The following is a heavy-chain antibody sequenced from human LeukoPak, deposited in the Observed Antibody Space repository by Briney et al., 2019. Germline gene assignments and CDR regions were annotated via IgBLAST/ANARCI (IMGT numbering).Heavy chain of an antibody. Sequence: SVKVSCKASGGTFSSYTISWERQAPGQGLEWMRRIIPILGIANYAQKFQGRVTITADKSTSTAYMELSSLRSEDTAVYYCARAPGGILTGLDGWRQATTVGVRS. CDR2: IIPILGIA. J-gene: IGHJ6*01. CDR1: GGTFSSYT. V-gene: IGHV1-69*02. D-gene: IGHD3-9*01. CDR3: ARAPGGILTGLDG.